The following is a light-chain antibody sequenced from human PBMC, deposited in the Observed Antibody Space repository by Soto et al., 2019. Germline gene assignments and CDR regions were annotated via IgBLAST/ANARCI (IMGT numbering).Light chain of an antibody. Sequence: DIVMTQPTLSLSVTPGQPASISCNSIHVLLHSDGKTYLYWYLQKPGQSPQLLIYEVSSRFSGVPDRFSGSGSGTEFTLTISSLQPEDFATYYCLQHNSYPPTFGQRTNVDI. V-gene: IGKV2-29*01. J-gene: IGKJ1*01. CDR1: HVLLHSDGKTY. CDR2: EVS. CDR3: LQHNSYPPT.